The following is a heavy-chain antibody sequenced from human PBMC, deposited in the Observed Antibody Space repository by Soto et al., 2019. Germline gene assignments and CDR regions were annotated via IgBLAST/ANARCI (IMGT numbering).Heavy chain of an antibody. CDR3: AKVYSSGWGGYFDY. Sequence: QVQLVESGGGVVQPGRSLRLSCAASGFTFSSYGMHWVRQAPGKGLEWVAVISYDGSNKYYADSVKGRFTISRDNSKNKLYLQMNSLRAEDTAVYYCAKVYSSGWGGYFDYWGQGTLVTVSS. CDR2: ISYDGSNK. CDR1: GFTFSSYG. D-gene: IGHD6-19*01. J-gene: IGHJ4*02. V-gene: IGHV3-30*18.